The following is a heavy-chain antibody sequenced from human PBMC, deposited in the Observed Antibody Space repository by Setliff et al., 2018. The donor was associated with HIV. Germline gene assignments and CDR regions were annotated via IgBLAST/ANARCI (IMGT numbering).Heavy chain of an antibody. V-gene: IGHV4-4*02. J-gene: IGHJ6*03. CDR1: GASDISYIW. D-gene: IGHD3-22*01. CDR2: VYHTGST. Sequence: KTSETLSLTCAVSGASDISYIWWSWVRQPPGKGLEWIGEVYHTGSTNLSPSLKSRVTISVDTSKNQFSLKLSSVSAADTAVFYCARGRVYKGYYGNSSSWGRYYYYHMDVWGQGTTVTVPS. CDR3: ARGRVYKGYYGNSSSWGRYYYYHMDV.